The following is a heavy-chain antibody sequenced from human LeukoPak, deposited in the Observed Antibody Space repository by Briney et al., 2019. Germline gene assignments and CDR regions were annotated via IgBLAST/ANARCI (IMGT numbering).Heavy chain of an antibody. CDR3: ARGASYGFHYFDY. D-gene: IGHD5-18*01. Sequence: SQTLSLTCTVSGGSISSGGYYWSWIRQHPGKGLEWIGYIYYGGSTYYNPSLKSRVTISVDTSKNQFSLKLSSVTAADTAVYYCARGASYGFHYFDYWGQGTLVTVSS. V-gene: IGHV4-31*03. CDR2: IYYGGST. CDR1: GGSISSGGYY. J-gene: IGHJ4*02.